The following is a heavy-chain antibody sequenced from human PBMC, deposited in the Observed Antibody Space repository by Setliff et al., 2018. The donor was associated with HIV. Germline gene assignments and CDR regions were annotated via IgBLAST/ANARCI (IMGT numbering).Heavy chain of an antibody. CDR1: GYTFTSYD. CDR2: MNPNSGNT. Sequence: ASVKVSCKASGYTFTSYDINWVRQATGQGLEWMGWMNPNSGNTGYAQKFQGRVTITRNTLYLQLGGLRADDMAVYYCARGGRDYSESSGYAVPGDYYGMDVWGQGTTVTVSS. D-gene: IGHD3-22*01. CDR3: ARGGRDYSESSGYAVPGDYYGMDV. J-gene: IGHJ6*02. V-gene: IGHV1-8*03.